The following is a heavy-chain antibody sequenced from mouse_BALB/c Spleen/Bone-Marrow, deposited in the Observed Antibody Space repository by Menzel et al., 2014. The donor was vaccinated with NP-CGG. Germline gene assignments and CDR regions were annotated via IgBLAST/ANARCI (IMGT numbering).Heavy chain of an antibody. CDR1: GDSITSGY. J-gene: IGHJ2*01. CDR2: ISYSGST. Sequence: EVQRVESGPSLVKPSQTLSLTCSVTGDSITSGYWNWIRKFPGNNLEYMGYISYSGSTSYNPSLKSLISITRFTAKNQSYLQLNSVTTEDTATYYCATYDGYCFDYWGQGTTLTVSS. CDR3: ATYDGYCFDY. D-gene: IGHD2-3*01. V-gene: IGHV3-8*02.